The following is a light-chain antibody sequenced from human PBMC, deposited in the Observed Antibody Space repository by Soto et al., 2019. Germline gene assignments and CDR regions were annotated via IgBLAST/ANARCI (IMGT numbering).Light chain of an antibody. CDR3: QVWDVSSNHYV. J-gene: IGLJ1*01. CDR1: NIESKS. CDR2: DDS. Sequence: SYELTQPPSVSVAPGQTARISCGGYNIESKSVHWYQQKPGQAPVLVVSDDSARPSGIPERFSGSNSGNTATLNISRVEAGDEADFYCQVWDVSSNHYVFGTGTKVTVL. V-gene: IGLV3-21*02.